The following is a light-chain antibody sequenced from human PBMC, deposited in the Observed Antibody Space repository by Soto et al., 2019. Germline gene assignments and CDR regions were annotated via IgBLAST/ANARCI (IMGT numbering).Light chain of an antibody. V-gene: IGLV2-11*01. CDR3: CSFVDSDTVL. CDR1: SSDVGSYKY. Sequence: QSALTQPRSVSGSPGQSVTISCTGTSSDVGSYKYVSWYQHHPGKAPKHMIFDVNKWPSGVPDRFSGSNSGNAASLTISGLQPEDEADYFCCSFVDSDTVLFGGGTKLTVL. J-gene: IGLJ3*02. CDR2: DVN.